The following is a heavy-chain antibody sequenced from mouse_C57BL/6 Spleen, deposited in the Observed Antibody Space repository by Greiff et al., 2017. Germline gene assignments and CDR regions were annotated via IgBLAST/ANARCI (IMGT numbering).Heavy chain of an antibody. Sequence: VQLQQPGAELVKPGASVKLSCKASGYTFTSYWMHWVKQRPGQGLEWIGMIHPNSGSTNYNEKFKSKATLTVDKSSSTAYMQLSSLTSEDSAVYYCARVYGSSEFAYWGQGTLVTVSA. V-gene: IGHV1-64*01. J-gene: IGHJ3*01. CDR2: IHPNSGST. CDR1: GYTFTSYW. CDR3: ARVYGSSEFAY. D-gene: IGHD1-1*01.